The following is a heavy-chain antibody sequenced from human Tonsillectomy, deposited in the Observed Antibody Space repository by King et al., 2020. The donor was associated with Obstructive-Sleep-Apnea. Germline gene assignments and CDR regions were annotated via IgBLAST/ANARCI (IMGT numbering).Heavy chain of an antibody. CDR2: ISSISSYI. D-gene: IGHD2-15*01. CDR3: ASDEGGGSCRY. CDR1: GFTFSDYT. Sequence: VQLVESGGGLVKPGGSLRLSCAASGFTFSDYTMNWVRQAPGKGLEWVSSISSISSYIYYADSVKGRFTISRDNAKNSLYLQMNSLRAEDTAVYYCASDEGGGSCRYWGQGTLVTVSS. V-gene: IGHV3-21*01. J-gene: IGHJ4*02.